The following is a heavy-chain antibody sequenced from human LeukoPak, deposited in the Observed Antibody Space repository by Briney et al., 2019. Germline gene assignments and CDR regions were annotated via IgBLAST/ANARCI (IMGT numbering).Heavy chain of an antibody. V-gene: IGHV4-39*07. CDR1: GGSISSDHYY. J-gene: IGHJ2*01. Sequence: SETLSLTCTVSGGSISSDHYYWGWIRQPPGKGLEWIGSIYYSGNSYYNPSLKSRVTMSVDTSKDQFSLKVSSVTAADTAVYYCAGPAGTYWYFDLWGRGTLVTVSS. CDR2: IYYSGNS. CDR3: AGPAGTYWYFDL. D-gene: IGHD1-26*01.